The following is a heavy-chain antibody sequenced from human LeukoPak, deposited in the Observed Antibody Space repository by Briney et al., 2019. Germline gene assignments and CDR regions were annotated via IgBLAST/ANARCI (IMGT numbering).Heavy chain of an antibody. J-gene: IGHJ4*02. CDR2: IYYSGST. CDR3: ARVDSSNWYEYRGYFDY. Sequence: SETLSLTCTVSGGSISSYYWRWIRQPPGKGLEWIGYIYYSGSTNYNPSLKSRVTISVDTSKNQFSLKLSSVTAADTAVYYCARVDSSNWYEYRGYFDYWGQGTLVTVSS. D-gene: IGHD6-13*01. CDR1: GGSISSYY. V-gene: IGHV4-59*01.